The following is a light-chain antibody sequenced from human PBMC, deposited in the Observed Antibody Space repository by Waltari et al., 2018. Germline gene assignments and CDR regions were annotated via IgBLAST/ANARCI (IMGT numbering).Light chain of an antibody. V-gene: IGLV2-23*02. CDR2: EVI. J-gene: IGLJ3*02. CDR1: SSEVGYYNI. Sequence: QSALTQPASVSGSPEQSLTLTGPGTSSEVGYYNIVSWYQQHPDKAPKRMVYEVIGRPSGVSNRFSGSKSGNTASLTISGLQAEDEADYYCCSYAGRNIWVFGGGTKLTVL. CDR3: CSYAGRNIWV.